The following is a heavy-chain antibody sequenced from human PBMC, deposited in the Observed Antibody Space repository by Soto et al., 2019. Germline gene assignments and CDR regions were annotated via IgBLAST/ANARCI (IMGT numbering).Heavy chain of an antibody. D-gene: IGHD6-13*01. CDR1: GFTFSSYE. CDR2: ISSSGSTI. J-gene: IGHJ4*02. CDR3: AREEQQLVHSIDY. V-gene: IGHV3-48*03. Sequence: LRLSCAASGFTFSSYEMNWVRQAPGKGLEWASYISSSGSTIYYADSVKGRFTISRDNAKNSLYLQMNSLRAEDTAVYYCAREEQQLVHSIDYWGQGALVTVSS.